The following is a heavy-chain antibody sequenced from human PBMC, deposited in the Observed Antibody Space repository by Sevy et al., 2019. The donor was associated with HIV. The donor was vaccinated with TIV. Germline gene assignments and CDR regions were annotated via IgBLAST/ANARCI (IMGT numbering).Heavy chain of an antibody. CDR3: ARDPDILSGYPSHYFDY. J-gene: IGHJ4*02. CDR1: GFSFSKYW. V-gene: IGHV3-7*01. CDR2: IKDDGSQK. D-gene: IGHD3-9*01. Sequence: GGSLRLSCAASGFSFSKYWMSWVRQAPGKGLKWVANIKDDGSQKNYLESVKGRFTISRDNAKNLLYLQMNNLRADDTAVYYCARDPDILSGYPSHYFDYWGQRTLVTVSS.